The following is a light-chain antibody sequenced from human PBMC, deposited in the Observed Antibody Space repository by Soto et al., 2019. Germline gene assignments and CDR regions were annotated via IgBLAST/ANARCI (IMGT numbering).Light chain of an antibody. CDR1: QSLRGN. CDR3: QQRNIWLPVT. J-gene: IGKJ5*01. V-gene: IGKV3-15*01. CDR2: GAS. Sequence: DILLTQSPSTLSLSPGDRATLPCRAGQSLRGNLAWYQQKPGQAPTLLSYGASSRATVIPVRFSGRGWGTEFILTISSLQYEDFFVYYCQQRNIWLPVTFGQGTRLDIK.